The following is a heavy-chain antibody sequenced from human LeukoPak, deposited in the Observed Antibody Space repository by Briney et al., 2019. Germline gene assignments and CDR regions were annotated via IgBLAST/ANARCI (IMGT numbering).Heavy chain of an antibody. Sequence: PGGSLRLSCAASGFTVSSNYMSWVRQAPGKGLEWVSVIYSGGSTYYADSVKGRFTIPRDNSKNTLYLQMNSLRAEDTAVYYCARDPYPYYYYYGMDVWGQGTTVTVSS. CDR2: IYSGGST. CDR3: ARDPYPYYYYYGMDV. V-gene: IGHV3-66*01. J-gene: IGHJ6*02. CDR1: GFTVSSNY. D-gene: IGHD2-2*01.